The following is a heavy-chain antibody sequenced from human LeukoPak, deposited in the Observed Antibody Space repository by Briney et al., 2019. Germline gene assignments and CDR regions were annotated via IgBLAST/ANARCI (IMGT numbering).Heavy chain of an antibody. J-gene: IGHJ4*02. CDR3: ATTAGVVIGPHAEYYFDY. D-gene: IGHD4-23*01. CDR1: GYTLTELS. CDR2: FDPEDGET. Sequence: ASVKVSCKVSGYTLTELSMHWVRQAPGKGLEWMGGFDPEDGETIYAQKFQGRVTMAEDTSTDTAYMELSSLRSEDTAVYYCATTAGVVIGPHAEYYFDYWGQGTLVTVSS. V-gene: IGHV1-24*01.